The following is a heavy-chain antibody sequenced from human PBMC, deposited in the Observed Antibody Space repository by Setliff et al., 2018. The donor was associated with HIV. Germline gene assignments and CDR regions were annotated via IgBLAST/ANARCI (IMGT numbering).Heavy chain of an antibody. Sequence: GGSLRLSCAASGFTFSSYGMHWVRQAPGKGLECVAFIRNDGSNKYYADSVKGRFTISRDDSKNTVYLQMNSLRAEDTAVYYCAKADRGYGRNWFDPWGQGTLVTVSS. D-gene: IGHD4-17*01. J-gene: IGHJ5*02. CDR1: GFTFSSYG. V-gene: IGHV3-30*02. CDR3: AKADRGYGRNWFDP. CDR2: IRNDGSNK.